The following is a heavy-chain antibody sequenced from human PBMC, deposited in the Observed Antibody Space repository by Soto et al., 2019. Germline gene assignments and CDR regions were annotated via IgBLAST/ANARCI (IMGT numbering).Heavy chain of an antibody. D-gene: IGHD6-19*01. CDR3: TRVRVGSSRCADY. CDR1: GFTFSDHY. J-gene: IGHJ4*02. V-gene: IGHV3-72*01. CDR2: IKNKANSYTT. Sequence: EVQLVESGGGLVQPEGSLRLSCAASGFTFSDHYMDWVRQAPGKGLEWVGRIKNKANSYTTEYDAPGKGRFIISRDDSKNSVFLQMNRLKTAATAVYDCTRVRVGSSRCADYWGQGILVTVSS.